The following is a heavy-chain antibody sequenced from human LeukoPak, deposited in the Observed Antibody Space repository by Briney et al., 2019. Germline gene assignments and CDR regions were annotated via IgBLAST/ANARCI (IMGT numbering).Heavy chain of an antibody. CDR2: ISTFNGDT. V-gene: IGHV1-18*01. J-gene: IGHJ4*02. CDR1: GYTFTNYG. D-gene: IGHD3-10*01. Sequence: ASVKVSCKASGYTFTNYGISWVRQAPGQGLEWMGWISTFNGDTNYAPNLQDRVTMTTDTSTSTAYMELRSLRSDDTAVYFCARRMNSGSYYPSYYFDYWGQGTLVTVSS. CDR3: ARRMNSGSYYPSYYFDY.